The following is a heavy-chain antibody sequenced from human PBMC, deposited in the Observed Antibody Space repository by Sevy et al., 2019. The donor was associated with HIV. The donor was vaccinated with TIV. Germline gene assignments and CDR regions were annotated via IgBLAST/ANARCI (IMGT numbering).Heavy chain of an antibody. CDR2: LGGSGDTT. D-gene: IGHD6-19*01. J-gene: IGHJ4*02. CDR3: AREGSSGWSEDYFDY. Sequence: GGSLRLSCAASGFTFSSYAMSWVRQAPEKGLEWVSTLGGSGDTTYYADSVKGRFTISSDNSKNTLYLQMNSLRAEDTAVYYCAREGSSGWSEDYFDYWGQGTLVTVSS. CDR1: GFTFSSYA. V-gene: IGHV3-23*01.